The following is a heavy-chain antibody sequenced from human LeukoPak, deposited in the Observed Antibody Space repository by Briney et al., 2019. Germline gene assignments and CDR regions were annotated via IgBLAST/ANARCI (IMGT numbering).Heavy chain of an antibody. Sequence: PSETLSLTCAAYGGAFSGYYWSWIRQPPGKGLEWIGEINHSVSTNYNPSLKSRVTISVDTSKNQFSLKLSSVTAADTAVYYCARRSSWTNYEYFQHWGQGTLVTVSS. D-gene: IGHD6-13*01. CDR1: GGAFSGYY. CDR3: ARRSSWTNYEYFQH. J-gene: IGHJ1*01. CDR2: INHSVST. V-gene: IGHV4-34*01.